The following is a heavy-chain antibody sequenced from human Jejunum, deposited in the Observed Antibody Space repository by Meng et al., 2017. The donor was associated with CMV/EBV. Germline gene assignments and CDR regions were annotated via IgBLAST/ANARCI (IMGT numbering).Heavy chain of an antibody. CDR1: GDSMNSNY. V-gene: IGHV4-59*01. J-gene: IGHJ4*02. CDR3: ARDAPSSSYLDY. CDR2: IYVNEGT. Sequence: CNVSGDSMNSNYGSWMRQRPGQGLEWIGYIYVNEGTNDKPSLKSRLNISVDTSKNQFTLNLGSVTAADTAVYYCARDAPSSSYLDYWGQGTLVTVSS.